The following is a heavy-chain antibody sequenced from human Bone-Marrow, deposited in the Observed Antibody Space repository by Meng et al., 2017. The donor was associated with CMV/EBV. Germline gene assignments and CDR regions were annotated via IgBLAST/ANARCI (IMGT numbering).Heavy chain of an antibody. CDR3: ARYSSIPFDF. CDR2: MNPNSGNA. V-gene: IGHV1-8*01. CDR1: GNTLTSYD. Sequence: ASVKVSCKASGNTLTSYDINWVRQATGQGLEWMGWMNPNSGNAGYAQKFQGRVTMTWNTSISTAYMELSSLRSGDTAVYYCARYSSIPFDFWGQGTLVTVSS. J-gene: IGHJ4*02. D-gene: IGHD6-13*01.